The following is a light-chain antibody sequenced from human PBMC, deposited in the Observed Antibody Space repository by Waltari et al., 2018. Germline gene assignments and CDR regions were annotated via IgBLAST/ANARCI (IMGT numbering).Light chain of an antibody. CDR3: QQSYSTPHT. Sequence: DIQMTQSPSSLSASVGDRVTITCRASQSISSYLNWYQQKPGRAPKLLVYAASSLQSGVPSKLRGSGSGTDFTLTISRLQPEDFATYYCQQSYSTPHTFGQGTKLEIK. J-gene: IGKJ2*01. V-gene: IGKV1-39*01. CDR1: QSISSY. CDR2: AAS.